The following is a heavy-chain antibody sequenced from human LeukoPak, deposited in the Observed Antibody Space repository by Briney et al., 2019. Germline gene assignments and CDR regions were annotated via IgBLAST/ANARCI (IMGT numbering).Heavy chain of an antibody. CDR3: ASTECSGGSCYSRGGDY. CDR2: INHSGST. J-gene: IGHJ4*02. V-gene: IGHV4-39*07. D-gene: IGHD2-15*01. CDR1: GGSISSGSYY. Sequence: PSETLSLTCTVSGGSISSGSYYWSWIRQPPGKGLEWIGEINHSGSTNYNPSLKSRVTISVDTSKNQFSLKLSSVTAADTAVYYCASTECSGGSCYSRGGDYWGQGTLVTVSS.